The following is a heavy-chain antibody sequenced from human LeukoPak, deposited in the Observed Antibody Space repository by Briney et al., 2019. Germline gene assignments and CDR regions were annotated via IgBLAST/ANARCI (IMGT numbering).Heavy chain of an antibody. J-gene: IGHJ4*02. CDR1: GFTFSSYS. V-gene: IGHV3-48*04. CDR3: AKLNSSSWYGYYFDY. D-gene: IGHD6-13*01. Sequence: GGSLRLSCAASGFTFSSYSMNWVRQAPGKGLEWVSYISSSSSTIYYADSVKGRFTISRDNAKNSLYLQMNSLRAEDTAVYYCAKLNSSSWYGYYFDYWGQGTLVTVSS. CDR2: ISSSSSTI.